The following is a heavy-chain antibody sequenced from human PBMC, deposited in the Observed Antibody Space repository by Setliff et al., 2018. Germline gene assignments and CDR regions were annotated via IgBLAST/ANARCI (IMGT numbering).Heavy chain of an antibody. Sequence: GASVKVSCKASGYTFSDYGISWVRQAPGQTLEWMGWIHAGSSNTLYSQRFQDRITISRDTSATTVHMELSSLRSDDTAVYYCARMSTSGPHYDYWGQGTLVTVSS. CDR2: IHAGSSNT. CDR1: GYTFSDYG. J-gene: IGHJ4*02. D-gene: IGHD2-8*02. CDR3: ARMSTSGPHYDY. V-gene: IGHV1-3*01.